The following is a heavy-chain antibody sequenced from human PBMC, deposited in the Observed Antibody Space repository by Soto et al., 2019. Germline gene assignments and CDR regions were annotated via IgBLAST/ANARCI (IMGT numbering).Heavy chain of an antibody. Sequence: PGGSLRLSCAASGFTFSSYGMHWVRQAPGKGLEWVAVISYDGSNKYYADSVKGRFTISRDNSKNTLYLQMNSLRAEDTAVYYCAKPRVCYSDWLSPFVYWGQGTLVTVFS. J-gene: IGHJ4*02. CDR3: AKPRVCYSDWLSPFVY. CDR1: GFTFSSYG. D-gene: IGHD3-9*01. V-gene: IGHV3-30*18. CDR2: ISYDGSNK.